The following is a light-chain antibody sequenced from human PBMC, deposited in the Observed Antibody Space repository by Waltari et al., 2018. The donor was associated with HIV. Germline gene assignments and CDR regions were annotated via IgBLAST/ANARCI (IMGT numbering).Light chain of an antibody. CDR3: QSYDSSLRASV. Sequence: QSALTQPPSVSGAPGQRVTISCTGNRSNIGAGYFVHWYPHLPGTAPKLLVYSDSNRPAGVPDRFSGSKSGTSASLVITGLQAEDEADYYCQSYDSSLRASVFGGGTKLTVL. J-gene: IGLJ2*01. CDR1: RSNIGAGYF. V-gene: IGLV1-40*01. CDR2: SDS.